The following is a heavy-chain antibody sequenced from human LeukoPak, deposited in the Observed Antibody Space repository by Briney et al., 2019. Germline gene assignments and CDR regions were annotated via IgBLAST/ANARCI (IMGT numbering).Heavy chain of an antibody. V-gene: IGHV3-53*01. J-gene: IGHJ6*02. CDR3: ARDLGDSYYYYYGMDV. D-gene: IGHD1-26*01. CDR2: IYSGGST. CDR1: GFTVSSNY. Sequence: GGSLRLSCAASGFTVSSNYMSWVRQAPGKGLEWVSVIYSGGSTYYADSVKGRFTISRDNSKNTLHLQMNSLRAEDTAVYYCARDLGDSYYYYYGMDVWGQGTTVTVSS.